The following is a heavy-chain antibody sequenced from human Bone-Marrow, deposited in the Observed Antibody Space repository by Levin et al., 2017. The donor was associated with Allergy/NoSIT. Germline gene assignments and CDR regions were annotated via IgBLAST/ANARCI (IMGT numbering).Heavy chain of an antibody. CDR3: ARDHITIFSLYFDY. Sequence: GESLKISCAASGFTFSSYTMNWVRQAPGKGLEWVSSISTSSRYIYYADSVKGRFTISRDNAKNSLYLQMNSLRDEDTAVYYCARDHITIFSLYFDYWGPGTLVTVSS. J-gene: IGHJ4*02. D-gene: IGHD3-9*01. CDR1: GFTFSSYT. V-gene: IGHV3-21*01. CDR2: ISTSSRYI.